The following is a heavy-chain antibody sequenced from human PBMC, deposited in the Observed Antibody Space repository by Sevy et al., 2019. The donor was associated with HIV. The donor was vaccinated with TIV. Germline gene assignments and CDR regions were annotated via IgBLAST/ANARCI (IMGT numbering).Heavy chain of an antibody. CDR1: GFTFSSYA. Sequence: GGSLRLSCAASGFTFSSYALLWVRQAPGKGLEWVSLISYDGSKKYYSDSVKGRFAISREESKTTLFLQMNSLRSEDTAIYYCARVGVSYCTDDCYHRFDYWGRGTLVTVSS. D-gene: IGHD2-21*02. CDR3: ARVGVSYCTDDCYHRFDY. J-gene: IGHJ4*02. CDR2: ISYDGSKK. V-gene: IGHV3-30*09.